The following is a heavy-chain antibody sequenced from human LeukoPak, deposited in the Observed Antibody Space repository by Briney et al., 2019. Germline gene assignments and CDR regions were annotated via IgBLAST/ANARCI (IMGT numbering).Heavy chain of an antibody. V-gene: IGHV3-30*04. D-gene: IGHD1-26*01. J-gene: IGHJ5*02. CDR3: ARDCREVGATWFDP. CDR2: ISYDGSNK. Sequence: PGGSLRLSCAASGFTFSSYAMHWVRQAPGKRLEWVAVISYDGSNKYYADSVKGRFTISRDNAKNSLYLQMNSLRAEDTAVYYCARDCREVGATWFDPWGQGTLVTVSS. CDR1: GFTFSSYA.